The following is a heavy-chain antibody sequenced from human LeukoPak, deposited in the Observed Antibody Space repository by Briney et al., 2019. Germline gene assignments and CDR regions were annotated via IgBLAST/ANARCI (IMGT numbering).Heavy chain of an antibody. CDR2: ISSSGSTI. CDR3: ARDLSQQLPNGVVSAPIYYYYGMDV. CDR1: GFTFSDYY. Sequence: PGGSLRLSCAASGFTFSDYYMSWIRQAPGKGLEWVSYISSSGSTIYYADSVKGRFTISRDNAKNSLYLQMNSLRAEDTAVYYCARDLSQQLPNGVVSAPIYYYYGMDVWGQGTTVTVSS. J-gene: IGHJ6*02. V-gene: IGHV3-11*04. D-gene: IGHD6-13*01.